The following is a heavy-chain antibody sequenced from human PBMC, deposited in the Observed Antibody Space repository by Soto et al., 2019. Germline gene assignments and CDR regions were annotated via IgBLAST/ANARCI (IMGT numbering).Heavy chain of an antibody. CDR1: GFTFSSYG. Sequence: GGSLRLSCAASGFTFSSYGMHWVRQAPGKGLEWVAVISYDGSNKYYADSVKGRFTISRDNSKNTLYLQMNSLRAEDTAVYYCARDIVLMVYAMDFDYWGQGTLVTVSS. D-gene: IGHD2-8*01. CDR3: ARDIVLMVYAMDFDY. J-gene: IGHJ4*02. CDR2: ISYDGSNK. V-gene: IGHV3-30*03.